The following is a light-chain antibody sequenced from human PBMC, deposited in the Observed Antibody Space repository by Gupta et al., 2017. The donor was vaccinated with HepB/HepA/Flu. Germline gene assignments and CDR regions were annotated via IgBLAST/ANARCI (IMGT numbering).Light chain of an antibody. CDR2: GAS. CDR3: QQDDIWPQT. V-gene: IGKV3-15*01. J-gene: IGKJ1*01. CDR1: RSIDSS. Sequence: EIVMTQSPAILSVSPGERATLSCRASRSIDSSLAWYQHKPGQAPRLLIYGASTRATGIPARFNGSGSGTEFTLSISSLQSEDFAVYHCQQDDIWPQTFGQGTKVEIK.